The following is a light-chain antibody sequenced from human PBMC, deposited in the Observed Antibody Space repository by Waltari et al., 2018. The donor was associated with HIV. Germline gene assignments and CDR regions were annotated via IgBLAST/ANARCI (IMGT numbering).Light chain of an antibody. Sequence: QSALTQPRSVYGSPGQSVTISCTGTSSDVGGYYFVPWYQQLPGKAPRLMIYDVSKRSPGVPDRFSGSKSGNTASLTISGLQADDEADYYCCSYAGIYTGVFGGGTKLTVL. J-gene: IGLJ3*02. CDR2: DVS. CDR3: CSYAGIYTGV. CDR1: SSDVGGYYF. V-gene: IGLV2-11*01.